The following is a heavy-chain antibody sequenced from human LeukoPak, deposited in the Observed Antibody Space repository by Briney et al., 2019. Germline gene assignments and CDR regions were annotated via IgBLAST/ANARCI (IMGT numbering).Heavy chain of an antibody. Sequence: GGSLRLSCAASGFTFSSYSMNWVRQAPGKGLEWVSSISSSSSYIYYADSVKGRFTISRDNAKNSLYLQMNSLRAEDTAVYYCAREPGYDSNALLDFDYWGQGTLVTVSS. CDR2: ISSSSSYI. D-gene: IGHD3-22*01. V-gene: IGHV3-21*01. CDR1: GFTFSSYS. J-gene: IGHJ4*02. CDR3: AREPGYDSNALLDFDY.